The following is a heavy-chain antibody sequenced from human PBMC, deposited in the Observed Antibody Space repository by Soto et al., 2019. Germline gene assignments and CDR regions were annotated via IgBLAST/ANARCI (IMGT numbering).Heavy chain of an antibody. CDR1: GGSISSGGYY. J-gene: IGHJ5*02. V-gene: IGHV4-31*03. CDR3: ARDGIAAAGTRLGGPTVRGNWFDP. CDR2: IYYSGST. D-gene: IGHD6-13*01. Sequence: QVQLQESGPGLVKPSQTLSLTCTVSGGSISSGGYYWSWIRQHPGKGLEWIGYIYYSGSTYYNPSLKSRVTISVDTSKKQLSLKLSSVTAADTAVYYCARDGIAAAGTRLGGPTVRGNWFDPWGQGTLVTVSS.